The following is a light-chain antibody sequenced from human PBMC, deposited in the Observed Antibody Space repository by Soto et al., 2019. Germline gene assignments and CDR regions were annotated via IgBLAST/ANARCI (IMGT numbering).Light chain of an antibody. CDR3: TSYTSDSTYV. J-gene: IGLJ1*01. CDR2: DVS. Sequence: QSALTQPASVSGSPGQSITISCTGTSTDVGRYNYVSWYQQHPGKAPKLMVYDVSNRPSWVSNRFSGSKSGITASLTISGLQAEDEADYYCTSYTSDSTYVFGTGTKVTGL. CDR1: STDVGRYNY. V-gene: IGLV2-14*01.